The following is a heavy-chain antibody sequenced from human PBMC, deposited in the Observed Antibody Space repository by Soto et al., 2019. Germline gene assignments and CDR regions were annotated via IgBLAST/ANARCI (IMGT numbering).Heavy chain of an antibody. CDR1: GYTFTSYG. D-gene: IGHD1-1*01. V-gene: IGHV1-18*01. CDR2: ISAYNGNT. J-gene: IGHJ6*02. Sequence: QVQLVQSGAEVKKPGASVKVSCKASGYTFTSYGISWVRQAPGQGLEWMGWISAYNGNTNYAQKLQGRVTMTTETSTSTAYMELRSLRSDDTAVYYCASSYDAGYYYYGMDVWGQGTTVTVSS. CDR3: ASSYDAGYYYYGMDV.